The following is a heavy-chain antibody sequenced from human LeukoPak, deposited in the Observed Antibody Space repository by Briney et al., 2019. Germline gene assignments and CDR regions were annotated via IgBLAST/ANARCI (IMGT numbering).Heavy chain of an antibody. V-gene: IGHV4-61*02. D-gene: IGHD2-2*01. J-gene: IGHJ3*02. CDR1: GGSISSGSYY. CDR3: VRASDDSDRYQPSHAFDI. Sequence: SETLSLTCTVSGGSISSGSYYWNWIRQPAGKGLEWIGRIYTSESTNYSPSLKSRVTLLVDTSKNQFSLKLSSVTAADTAVYYCVRASDDSDRYQPSHAFDIWGQGTMVTVSS. CDR2: IYTSEST.